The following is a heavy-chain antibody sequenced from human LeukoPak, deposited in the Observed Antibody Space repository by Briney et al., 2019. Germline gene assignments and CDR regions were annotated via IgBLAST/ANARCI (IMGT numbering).Heavy chain of an antibody. V-gene: IGHV3-30-3*01. CDR3: ARNLGELVPAFDY. CDR1: GFTFRIYA. CDR2: TSYDETKK. D-gene: IGHD6-6*01. Sequence: GGSLRLSCAASGFTFRIYALHWVRQAPGKGLEWVAVTSYDETKKYYAASVKGRFTISRDNSENTLYLQMNSLTAEDTAVYYCARNLGELVPAFDYWGQGTLVTVSS. J-gene: IGHJ4*02.